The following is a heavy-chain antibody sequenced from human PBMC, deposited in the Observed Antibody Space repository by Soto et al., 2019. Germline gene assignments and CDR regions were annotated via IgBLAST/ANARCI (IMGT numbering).Heavy chain of an antibody. CDR1: GFTLSYYY. CDR3: ARYSFGYADV. V-gene: IGHV3-11*01. Sequence: GGSLSISFAASGFTLSYYYMTWIRQAPGKGLEWVSYISGRGSTIFYADSVKGRFTISRDNAKNSLYLQLNSLRAEDTAVYYCARYSFGYADVWGQGTTVTVSS. J-gene: IGHJ6*02. CDR2: ISGRGSTI. D-gene: IGHD5-18*01.